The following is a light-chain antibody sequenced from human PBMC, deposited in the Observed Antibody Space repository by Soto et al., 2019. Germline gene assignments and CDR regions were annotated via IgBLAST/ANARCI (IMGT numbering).Light chain of an antibody. Sequence: EFVLTRSPAPLYLSLGEKVSLSCRASHRVGLFLALYQHKRGQHPSLLIYNASNSATNIPARFSGRRSRTDFTFTISSLEPEDCAAYYCQQRSYWPRTFGQRTKGDTK. V-gene: IGKV3-11*01. CDR2: NAS. CDR1: HRVGLF. CDR3: QQRSYWPRT. J-gene: IGKJ1*01.